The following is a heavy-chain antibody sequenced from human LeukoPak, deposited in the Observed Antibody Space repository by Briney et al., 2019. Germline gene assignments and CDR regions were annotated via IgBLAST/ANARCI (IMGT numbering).Heavy chain of an antibody. Sequence: SETLSLTCTVSCGSISSSSYYWGWIRQPPWKGLEWIGIIDYSGSTYYTPSLKSGVTISVDTFKNHFSLQLSSVTAADTAVYYCARHVAYYYGSGSYYNGLWYFDYWGQGTLVTVSS. CDR3: ARHVAYYYGSGSYYNGLWYFDY. D-gene: IGHD3-10*01. CDR1: CGSISSSSYY. V-gene: IGHV4-39*01. J-gene: IGHJ4*02. CDR2: IDYSGST.